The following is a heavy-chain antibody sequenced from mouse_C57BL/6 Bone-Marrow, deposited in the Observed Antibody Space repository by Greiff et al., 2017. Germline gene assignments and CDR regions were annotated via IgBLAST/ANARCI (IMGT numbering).Heavy chain of an antibody. CDR3: TERRGGNYEFFYYAMDY. D-gene: IGHD2-1*01. V-gene: IGHV6-3*01. J-gene: IGHJ4*01. Sequence: EVKVEESGGGLVQPGGSMKLSCVASGFTFSNYWMNWVRQSPEKGLEWVAQIRLKSDNYATHYAESVKGRFTISRDDSKSSVYLQMNNLRAEDTGIYYCTERRGGNYEFFYYAMDYWGQGTSVTVSS. CDR1: GFTFSNYW. CDR2: IRLKSDNYAT.